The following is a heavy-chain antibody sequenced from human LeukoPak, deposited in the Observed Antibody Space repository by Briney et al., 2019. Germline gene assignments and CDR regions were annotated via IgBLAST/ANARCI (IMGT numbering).Heavy chain of an antibody. Sequence: GGSLRLSCAASGFTFSTYGMHWVRQAPSKGLEWVAFITYEGSNKYYTDSVKGRFTISRDNSKNTLYLQMNSLRAEDTAVYYCARDYGSSWTGDAFDIWGQGTMVTVSS. CDR1: GFTFSTYG. CDR3: ARDYGSSWTGDAFDI. D-gene: IGHD6-13*01. CDR2: ITYEGSNK. V-gene: IGHV3-30*02. J-gene: IGHJ3*02.